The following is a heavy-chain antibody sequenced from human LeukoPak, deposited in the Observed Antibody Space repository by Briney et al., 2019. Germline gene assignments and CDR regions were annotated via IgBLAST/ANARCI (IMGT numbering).Heavy chain of an antibody. Sequence: GGSLRLSCAASGFSFSSFVMRWVRQPPGQGLEWVAAIGSCGTSSGSRTYFPDSVKGRFTISRENSKNTLYLQMDSLRVEDTAVYYCAKDLWASETVTGTSRLADHWGQGTLATVSS. CDR1: GFSFSSFV. D-gene: IGHD6-19*01. V-gene: IGHV3-23*01. J-gene: IGHJ4*02. CDR2: IGSCGTSSGSRT. CDR3: AKDLWASETVTGTSRLADH.